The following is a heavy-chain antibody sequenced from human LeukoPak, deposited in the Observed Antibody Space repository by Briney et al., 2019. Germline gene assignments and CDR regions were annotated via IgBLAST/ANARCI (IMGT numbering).Heavy chain of an antibody. D-gene: IGHD5-18*01. CDR1: GGSFSGYY. CDR3: ARVRDTAMAPPGYFDY. V-gene: IGHV4-34*01. J-gene: IGHJ4*02. CDR2: INHSGST. Sequence: SETLSLTCAVYGGSFSGYYWSWIRQPPGKGLEWIGEINHSGSTNYNPSLKSRVTISVDTSKNQFSLKLSSVTAADTAVYYCARVRDTAMAPPGYFDYWGQGTLVTASS.